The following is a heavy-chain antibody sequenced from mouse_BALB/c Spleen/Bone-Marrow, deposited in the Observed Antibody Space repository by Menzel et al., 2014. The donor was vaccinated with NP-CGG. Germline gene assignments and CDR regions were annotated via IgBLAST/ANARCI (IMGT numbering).Heavy chain of an antibody. V-gene: IGHV14-3*02. D-gene: IGHD2-2*01. Sequence: VQLKESGAELVKPGASVKLSCTASGFNIKDTYMHWVEQRPEQGLEWIGRIDPANGNTKYDPQFQGKATITADTSSNTAYLQLSSLTSEDTAVYYRAINYGHGKSFPYWGQGTLVTVSA. CDR3: AINYGHGKSFPY. CDR1: GFNIKDTY. J-gene: IGHJ3*01. CDR2: IDPANGNT.